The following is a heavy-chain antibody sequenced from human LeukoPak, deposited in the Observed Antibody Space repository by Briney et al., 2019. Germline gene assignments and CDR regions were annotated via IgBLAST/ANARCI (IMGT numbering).Heavy chain of an antibody. CDR1: GYTFTSYD. Sequence: ASVKVSCKASGYTFTSYDINWVRQATGQGLEWMGWMNPNSGNTGYARKFQGRVTMTRNTSISTAYMELSSLRSEDTAVYYCARDPYSSGWYADWGQGTLVTVSS. D-gene: IGHD6-19*01. V-gene: IGHV1-8*01. CDR3: ARDPYSSGWYAD. CDR2: MNPNSGNT. J-gene: IGHJ4*02.